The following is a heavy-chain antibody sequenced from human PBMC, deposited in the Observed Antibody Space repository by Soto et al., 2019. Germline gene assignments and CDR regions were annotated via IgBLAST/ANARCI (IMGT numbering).Heavy chain of an antibody. CDR3: TRADLDYYDSRGYYRGRGRWLAP. D-gene: IGHD3-22*01. V-gene: IGHV1-2*02. CDR1: GDTFTAYY. CDR2: INLNNGGT. J-gene: IGHJ5*02. Sequence: GASVKVSCKASGDTFTAYYMHWVRQAPGQGLEWMGCINLNNGGTDYAQKFQGRVTMTRDTSTSTAYMEMSNLSSEDKAVYYCTRADLDYYDSRGYYRGRGRWLAPWGQGTLVTVSS.